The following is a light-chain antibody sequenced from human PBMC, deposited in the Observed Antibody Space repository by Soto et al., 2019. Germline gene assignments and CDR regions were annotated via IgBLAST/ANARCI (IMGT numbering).Light chain of an antibody. CDR2: EGS. V-gene: IGLV2-23*01. CDR3: CSYAASSTLVV. Sequence: QSVLTQPASVSGSPGQSITISCTGTSSDVGSYNRVSWYQQHPGKAPKLMIYEGSKRPSGVSNRFSGSKSGNTASLTISGLQAEDESDYYCCSYAASSTLVVFGGGTKVTVL. CDR1: SSDVGSYNR. J-gene: IGLJ2*01.